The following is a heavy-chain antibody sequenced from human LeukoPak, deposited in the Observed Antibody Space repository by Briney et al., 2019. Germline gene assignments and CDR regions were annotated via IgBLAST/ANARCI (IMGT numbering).Heavy chain of an antibody. V-gene: IGHV4-59*01. J-gene: IGHJ4*02. Sequence: PSGTLSLTCAVYGGSFSGYYWSWIRQPPGKGLEWIGYIYYSGSTNYNPSLKSRVTISVDTSKNQFSLKLSSVTAADTAVYYCARVPYCSSTSCQRGYYFDYWGQGTLDTVSS. CDR1: GGSFSGYY. CDR2: IYYSGST. D-gene: IGHD2-2*01. CDR3: ARVPYCSSTSCQRGYYFDY.